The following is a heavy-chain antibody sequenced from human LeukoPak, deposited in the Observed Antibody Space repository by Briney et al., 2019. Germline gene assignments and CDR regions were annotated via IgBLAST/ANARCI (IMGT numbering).Heavy chain of an antibody. CDR3: ARVVGATYVNWFDP. D-gene: IGHD1-26*01. CDR2: IYISGST. Sequence: SQTLSLTCSVSGGSISSGSYYWSWIRQPAGKGLEWIGRIYISGSTNYNPSLKSRVTISVDTSKNQFSLKLSSVTAADTAMYYCARVVGATYVNWFDPWGQGTLVTVSS. CDR1: GGSISSGSYY. V-gene: IGHV4-61*02. J-gene: IGHJ5*02.